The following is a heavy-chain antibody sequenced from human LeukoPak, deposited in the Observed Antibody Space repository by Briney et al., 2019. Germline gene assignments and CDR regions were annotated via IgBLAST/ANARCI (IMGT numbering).Heavy chain of an antibody. CDR1: GGSFSGYY. V-gene: IGHV4-34*01. D-gene: IGHD6-13*01. CDR3: ARGRSSWFMAKPSPPYYFDY. Sequence: LETLSLTCAVYGGSFSGYYWSWIRQPPGKGLEWIGEINHSGSTNYNPSLKSRVTISVDTSKSQFSLKLSSVTAADTAVYYCARGRSSWFMAKPSPPYYFDYWGQGTLVTVSS. J-gene: IGHJ4*02. CDR2: INHSGST.